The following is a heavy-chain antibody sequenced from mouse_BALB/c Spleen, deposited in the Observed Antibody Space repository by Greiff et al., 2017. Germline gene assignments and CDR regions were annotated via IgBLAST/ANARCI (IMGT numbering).Heavy chain of an antibody. D-gene: IGHD3-2*01. Sequence: LVESGAELARPGASVKMSCKASGYTFTSSTMHWVKQRPGQGLEWIGYINPSSGYTNYNQKFKDKATLTADKSSSTAYMQLSSLTSEDSAVYYCARMDSSGLSYWGQGTSVTVSS. V-gene: IGHV1-4*01. CDR3: ARMDSSGLSY. CDR2: INPSSGYT. CDR1: GYTFTSST. J-gene: IGHJ4*01.